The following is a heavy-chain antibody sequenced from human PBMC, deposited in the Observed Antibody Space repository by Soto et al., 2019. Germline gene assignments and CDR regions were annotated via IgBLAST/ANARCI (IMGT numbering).Heavy chain of an antibody. CDR1: GFTFSSYA. Sequence: LRLSCAASGFTFSSYAVSWVRQAPGKGLEWVSGISGRGGNSYFADSVKGRFTISRDNSKNTLYLQMNSLRAEDTAVYYCAKGIRQVATMVEFDSWGQGTLVTVSS. J-gene: IGHJ4*02. D-gene: IGHD3-10*01. CDR2: ISGRGGNS. CDR3: AKGIRQVATMVEFDS. V-gene: IGHV3-23*01.